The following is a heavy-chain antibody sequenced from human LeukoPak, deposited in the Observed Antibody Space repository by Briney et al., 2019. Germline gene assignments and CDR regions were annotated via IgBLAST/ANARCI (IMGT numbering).Heavy chain of an antibody. J-gene: IGHJ4*02. D-gene: IGHD3-22*01. CDR1: GGSISSYY. Sequence: SETLSLTCTVSGGSISSYYWSWIRQPPEKGLEFIGYIYYSGNTNYNPSLKSRVTISVDTSKNQFSLKLSSVTAADTAVYYCARGWGSGYYYRGAPYFDYWGQGTLVTVSS. V-gene: IGHV4-59*01. CDR3: ARGWGSGYYYRGAPYFDY. CDR2: IYYSGNT.